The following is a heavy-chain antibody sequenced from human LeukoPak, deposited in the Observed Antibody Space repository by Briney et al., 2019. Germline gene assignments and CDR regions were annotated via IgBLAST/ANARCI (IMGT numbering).Heavy chain of an antibody. CDR2: ITSGDFV. CDR3: ARGGFNMVRGVIIPSNSYFYYMDI. D-gene: IGHD3-10*01. V-gene: IGHV3-69-1*01. J-gene: IGHJ6*03. CDR1: GFTFSAYN. Sequence: GGSLRLSCAASGFTFSAYNMNWVREAPGKGLEWVSSITSGDFVYFADSLKGRFTISRDNSKSSLYLQMNSLRAEDTAVYYCARGGFNMVRGVIIPSNSYFYYMDIWGKGTTVTVSS.